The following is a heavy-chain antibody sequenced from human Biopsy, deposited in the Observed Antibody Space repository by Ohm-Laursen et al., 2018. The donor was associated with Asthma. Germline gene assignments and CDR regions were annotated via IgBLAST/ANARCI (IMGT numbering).Heavy chain of an antibody. Sequence: GQTLSLTCAASGFTFGDYCMSWVRQVPGRGLEWVANIKHDGSEKNHVDSLKGRFTISRDNAKNLLFLQMNSLRAEDTAVYYCARTFNFWSPYHAEHYQLWGQGTLVTVSS. V-gene: IGHV3-7*01. CDR2: IKHDGSEK. D-gene: IGHD3-3*01. CDR1: GFTFGDYC. J-gene: IGHJ1*01. CDR3: ARTFNFWSPYHAEHYQL.